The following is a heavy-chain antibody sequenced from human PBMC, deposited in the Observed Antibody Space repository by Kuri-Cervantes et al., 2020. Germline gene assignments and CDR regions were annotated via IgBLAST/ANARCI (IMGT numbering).Heavy chain of an antibody. CDR1: GFTFSSYW. V-gene: IGHV3-7*01. J-gene: IGHJ4*02. CDR3: VRGDCGGGACCLDC. Sequence: GESLKISCAASGFTFSSYWMSWVRQTPGKGLEWVANIKQDGSEKYYVDSVKGRFTISRDNAKNTLFLQMNSLRADDTAVYFCVRGDCGGGACCLDCWGQGTLVTVSS. CDR2: IKQDGSEK. D-gene: IGHD2-15*01.